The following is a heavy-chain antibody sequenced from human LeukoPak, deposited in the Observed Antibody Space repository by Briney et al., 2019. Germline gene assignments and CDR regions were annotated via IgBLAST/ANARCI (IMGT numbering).Heavy chain of an antibody. CDR2: IYYSGST. V-gene: IGHV4-59*08. J-gene: IGHJ4*02. D-gene: IGHD1-1*01. Sequence: SETLSLTCTVSAAPITSYYWSWIRQPPGKGLEWIGYIYYSGSTNYNPSLKSRVTISVDTSKNQFSLRLRSVTAADTAVYYCATWRTAKTGFDYWGQGTLVTVSS. CDR1: AAPITSYY. CDR3: ATWRTAKTGFDY.